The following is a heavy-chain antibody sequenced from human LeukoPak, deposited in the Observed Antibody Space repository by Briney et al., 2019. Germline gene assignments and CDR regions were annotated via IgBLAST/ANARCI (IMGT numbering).Heavy chain of an antibody. CDR3: ARGRIAAAGTAFDY. CDR2: IYHSGST. D-gene: IGHD6-13*01. J-gene: IGHJ4*02. Sequence: PSDTLSLTCAVSGGSISSINWWSWDRQPPGKGLEWIGEIYHSGSTNYNPSLKSRVTISVDKSKNQFSLKLSSVTAADTAVYYCARGRIAAAGTAFDYWGQGTLVTVSS. CDR1: GGSISSINW. V-gene: IGHV4-4*02.